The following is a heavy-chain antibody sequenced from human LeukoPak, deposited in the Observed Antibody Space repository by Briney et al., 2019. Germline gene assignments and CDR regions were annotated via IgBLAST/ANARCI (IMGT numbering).Heavy chain of an antibody. Sequence: GASLRLSCAASGFTSSSYAMSWVRQAPGKGQEWVSAISGSGGSTYYADSVKGRFTISRDNSKNTLYLQMNSLRAEDTAVYYCAKESMIVVVMNWFDPWGQGTLVTVSS. CDR1: GFTSSSYA. CDR3: AKESMIVVVMNWFDP. V-gene: IGHV3-23*01. CDR2: ISGSGGST. J-gene: IGHJ5*02. D-gene: IGHD3-22*01.